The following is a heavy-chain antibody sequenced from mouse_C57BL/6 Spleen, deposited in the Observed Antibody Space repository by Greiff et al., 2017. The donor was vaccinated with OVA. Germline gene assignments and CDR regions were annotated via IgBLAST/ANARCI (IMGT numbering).Heavy chain of an antibody. V-gene: IGHV1-82*01. Sequence: VMLKQSGPELVKPGASVKISCKASGYAFSSSWMNWVKQRPGKGLEWIGRIYPGDGDTNYNGKFKGKATLTADKSSSTAYMQLSSLTSEDSAVYFCASYDGYYEDFDYWGQGTTLTVSS. CDR2: IYPGDGDT. CDR3: ASYDGYYEDFDY. D-gene: IGHD2-3*01. CDR1: GYAFSSSW. J-gene: IGHJ2*01.